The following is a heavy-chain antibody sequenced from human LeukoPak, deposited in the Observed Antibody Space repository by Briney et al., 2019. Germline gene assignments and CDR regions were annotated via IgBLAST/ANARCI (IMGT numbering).Heavy chain of an antibody. J-gene: IGHJ4*02. CDR1: GYSFTSYW. CDR2: ICPGDSDT. Sequence: GESLKISCKGSGYSFTSYWIGWVRQMPGKGLEWMGIICPGDSDTRYSPSFQGQVTTSADKSISTAYLQWSSLKASDTAMYYCARYYYDSSLVYYFDYWGQGTLVTVSS. D-gene: IGHD3-22*01. V-gene: IGHV5-51*01. CDR3: ARYYYDSSLVYYFDY.